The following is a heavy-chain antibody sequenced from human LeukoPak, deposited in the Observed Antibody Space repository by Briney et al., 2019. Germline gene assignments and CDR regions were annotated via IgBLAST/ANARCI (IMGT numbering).Heavy chain of an antibody. J-gene: IGHJ4*02. CDR3: ARDLNDY. CDR1: GGSISSYY. Sequence: SETLSLTCTVSGGSISSYYWSWIRQPPGKGLEWIGSIYYSGSTYYNPSLKSRVTISVDTSKNQFSLKLSSVTAADTAVYYCARDLNDYWGQGTLVTVSS. V-gene: IGHV4-59*12. CDR2: IYYSGST.